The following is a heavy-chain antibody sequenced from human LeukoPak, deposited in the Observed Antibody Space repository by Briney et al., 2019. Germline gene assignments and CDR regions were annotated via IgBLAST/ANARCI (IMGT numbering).Heavy chain of an antibody. J-gene: IGHJ4*02. CDR3: AKDKAPGSWHTPSDF. CDR2: IGDSGDGT. V-gene: IGHV3-23*01. CDR1: GFTFSDYY. Sequence: GGSLRLSCAASGFTFSDYYMSWVRQAPGKGLEWVSGIGDSGDGTYYAESVKGRFTISRDNSTNTVFLQMNSLRADDTAKYYCAKDKAPGSWHTPSDFWGQGTLVTVSS. D-gene: IGHD6-13*01.